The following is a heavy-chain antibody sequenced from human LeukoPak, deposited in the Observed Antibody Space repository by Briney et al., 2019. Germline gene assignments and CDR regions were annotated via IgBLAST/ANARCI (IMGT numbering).Heavy chain of an antibody. D-gene: IGHD3-22*01. CDR1: GYTFTSYG. CDR2: IRAYNGNT. CDR3: AREGYYDSSGYFDFDY. Sequence: GASVKVSCKASGYTFTSYGISWVRQAPGQGLEWMGWIRAYNGNTNYAQKLQGRVTMTTDTSTSTAYMELRSLRSDDTAVYYCAREGYYDSSGYFDFDYWGQGTLVTVSS. J-gene: IGHJ4*02. V-gene: IGHV1-18*01.